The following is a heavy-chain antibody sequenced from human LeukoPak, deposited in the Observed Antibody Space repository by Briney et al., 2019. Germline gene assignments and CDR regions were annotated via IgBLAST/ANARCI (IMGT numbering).Heavy chain of an antibody. CDR3: ARATNNMITFGGVGAFDI. Sequence: SETLSLTCTVSGGSISSYYWSWIRQPPGKGLEWIGYIYYSGSTNYNPSLKSRVTISVDTSKNQFSLKLSSVTAADTAVYYCARATNNMITFGGVGAFDIWGQGTMVTVSS. CDR2: IYYSGST. D-gene: IGHD3-16*01. J-gene: IGHJ3*02. CDR1: GGSISSYY. V-gene: IGHV4-59*01.